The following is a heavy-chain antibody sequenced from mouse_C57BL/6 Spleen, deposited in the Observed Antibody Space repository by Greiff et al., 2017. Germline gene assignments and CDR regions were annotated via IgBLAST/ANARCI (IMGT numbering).Heavy chain of an antibody. CDR3: ARGITTVVVPYYFDY. J-gene: IGHJ2*01. CDR2: IDPSDSYT. D-gene: IGHD1-1*01. CDR1: GYTFTSYW. V-gene: IGHV1-69*01. Sequence: QVQLQQPGAELVMPGASVKLSCKASGYTFTSYWMHWVKQRPGQGLEWIGEIDPSDSYTNYNQKFEGKSTLTVDKSSSTAYMQLSSLTSEDSAVYYCARGITTVVVPYYFDYWGQGTTLTVSS.